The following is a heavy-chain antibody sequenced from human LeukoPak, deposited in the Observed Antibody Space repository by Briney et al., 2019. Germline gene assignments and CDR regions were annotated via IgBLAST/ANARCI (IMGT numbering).Heavy chain of an antibody. D-gene: IGHD6-13*01. CDR2: INYSWST. CDR1: GGSISSSSYY. CDR3: ASAASAPRVYYFDY. V-gene: IGHV4-39*01. Sequence: PSETLSLTCTVSGGSISSSSYYWGWIRQPPGKGLEWIGTINYSWSTYYNPSLKSRVTISVDTSKNQFSLKLSSVTAADTAVYYCASAASAPRVYYFDYWGQGTLVTVSS. J-gene: IGHJ4*02.